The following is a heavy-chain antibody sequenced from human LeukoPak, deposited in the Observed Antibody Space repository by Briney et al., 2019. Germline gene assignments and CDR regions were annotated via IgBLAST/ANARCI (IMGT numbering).Heavy chain of an antibody. D-gene: IGHD3-22*01. Sequence: SETLSLTCTVSGGSISSSSYYWGWIRQPPGKGLEWIGEIYHSGSTNYNPSLKSRVTISVDKSRNQFSLKLSSVTAADTAVYYCATHSMIVVVTGAFDIWGQGTMVTVSS. J-gene: IGHJ3*02. V-gene: IGHV4-39*07. CDR3: ATHSMIVVVTGAFDI. CDR2: IYHSGST. CDR1: GGSISSSSYY.